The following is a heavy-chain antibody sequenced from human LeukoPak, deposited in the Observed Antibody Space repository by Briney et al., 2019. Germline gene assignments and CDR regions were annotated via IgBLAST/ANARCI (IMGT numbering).Heavy chain of an antibody. CDR2: IIPIFGTA. D-gene: IGHD1-1*01. V-gene: IGHV1-69*06. CDR1: GGTFSNYA. Sequence: SVKVSCKASGGTFSNYAISWVRQAPGQGLEWMGGIIPIFGTANYAQKFRGRVTITADKSTRTAYMELSRLRSDDTAVYYCARARGDWNDELDAFDIWGQGTMVTVSS. J-gene: IGHJ3*02. CDR3: ARARGDWNDELDAFDI.